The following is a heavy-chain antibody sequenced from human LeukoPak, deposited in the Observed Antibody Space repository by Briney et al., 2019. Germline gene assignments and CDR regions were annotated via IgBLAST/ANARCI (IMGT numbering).Heavy chain of an antibody. D-gene: IGHD5-18*01. J-gene: IGHJ4*02. CDR3: AKDVYSYTHDD. Sequence: PGGSLRLSCAASGFTFSSYAMSWVRQAPGKGLEWVSVISGSGSSTYYADSAKGRFTISRDNSKNTLYLQMNGLRADDTAVYYCAKDVYSYTHDDWGQGTLVTVSS. CDR2: ISGSGSST. CDR1: GFTFSSYA. V-gene: IGHV3-23*01.